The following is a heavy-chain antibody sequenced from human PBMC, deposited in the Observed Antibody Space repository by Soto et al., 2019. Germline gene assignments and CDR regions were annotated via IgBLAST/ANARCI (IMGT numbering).Heavy chain of an antibody. CDR2: IYYSGST. D-gene: IGHD3-9*01. CDR1: GGSISSGDYY. V-gene: IGHV4-30-4*01. CDR3: ARGARYYDILTGYYRGHWFDP. Sequence: SETLSLTCTVSGGSISSGDYYWSWIRQPPGKGLEWIGYIYYSGSTYYNPSLKSRVTISVDTSKNQFSLKLSSVTAADTAVYYCARGARYYDILTGYYRGHWFDPCGQGTLVTVSS. J-gene: IGHJ5*02.